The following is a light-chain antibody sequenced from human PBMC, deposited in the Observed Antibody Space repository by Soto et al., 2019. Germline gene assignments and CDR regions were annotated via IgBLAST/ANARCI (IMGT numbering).Light chain of an antibody. V-gene: IGLV1-44*01. Sequence: QSVLTQPPSASGTPGQRVTISCSGSSSDIGSNTVNWYQQLPGTAPKLLIYRDNHRPSGIPDRFSGSKSGTSASLDISGLQSEDEADYYCTACDGGLNARVFGGGTKVTVL. CDR1: SSDIGSNT. CDR2: RDN. J-gene: IGLJ3*02. CDR3: TACDGGLNARV.